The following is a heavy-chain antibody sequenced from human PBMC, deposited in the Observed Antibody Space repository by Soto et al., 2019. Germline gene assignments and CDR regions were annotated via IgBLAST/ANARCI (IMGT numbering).Heavy chain of an antibody. J-gene: IGHJ4*02. D-gene: IGHD4-17*01. Sequence: SETLSLTCTVSGGSISSGGYYWSWIRQHPGKGLEWIGYIYYSGSTYYNPSLKSRVTISVDKSKNQFSLKLSSVTAADTAVYYCANLGMSPTVADYWGQGTLVTVSS. CDR2: IYYSGST. V-gene: IGHV4-31*09. CDR3: ANLGMSPTVADY. CDR1: GGSISSGGYY.